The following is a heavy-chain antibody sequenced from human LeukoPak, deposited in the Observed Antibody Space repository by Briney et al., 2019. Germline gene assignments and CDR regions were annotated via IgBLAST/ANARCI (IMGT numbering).Heavy chain of an antibody. CDR3: ARPVIAVAGGFDY. J-gene: IGHJ4*02. D-gene: IGHD6-19*01. V-gene: IGHV4-38-2*01. CDR1: GYSISSGYY. Sequence: SETLSLTCAVSGYSISSGYYWGWIRQPPGKGLEWIGSIYHSGSTYYNPSLKSRVTISVDTSKNQFSLKLSSVTAADTAVYYCARPVIAVAGGFDYWGQGTLVTVSS. CDR2: IYHSGST.